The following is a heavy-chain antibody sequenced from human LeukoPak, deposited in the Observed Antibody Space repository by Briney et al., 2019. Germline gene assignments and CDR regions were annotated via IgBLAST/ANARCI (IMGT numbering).Heavy chain of an antibody. D-gene: IGHD5-18*01. J-gene: IGHJ4*02. Sequence: GGSLRLSCAASGSTFSSYAMSWVRQAPGKRLEWVSAISGSGGSTYYADSVKGRFTISRNNSKNTLYLQMNSLRAEDTAVYYCAKLAMQLWSPFDYWGQGTLVTVSS. CDR3: AKLAMQLWSPFDY. CDR1: GSTFSSYA. CDR2: ISGSGGST. V-gene: IGHV3-23*01.